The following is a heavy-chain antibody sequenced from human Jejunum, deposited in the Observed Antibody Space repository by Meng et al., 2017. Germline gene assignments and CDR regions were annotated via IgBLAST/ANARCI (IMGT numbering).Heavy chain of an antibody. CDR2: MNPNSVTT. J-gene: IGHJ4*02. D-gene: IGHD1-26*01. Sequence: QVQLVQSGAEVKPPGASVKVSCKASGYTFTSYDINWVRQATGQGLEWMGWMNPNSVTTGYAQKFQGRVTLTWDTSISTAYMELSSLRSDDTAVYYCARSRGALANCDYWGQGTLVTVSS. V-gene: IGHV1-8*01. CDR3: ARSRGALANCDY. CDR1: GYTFTSYD.